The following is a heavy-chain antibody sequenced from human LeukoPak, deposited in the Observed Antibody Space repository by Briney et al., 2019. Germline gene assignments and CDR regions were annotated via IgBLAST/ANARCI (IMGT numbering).Heavy chain of an antibody. CDR1: GFTFSSYS. J-gene: IGHJ6*03. Sequence: PGGSLRLSCAASGFTFSSYSMNWVRQAPGKGLEWVSSISSSSSYIYYADSVKGRFTISRDNAKNSLYLQMNSLRAEDTAVYYCARPTVPYYYYYMDVWGKGTTVTVSS. CDR2: ISSSSSYI. CDR3: ARPTVPYYYYYMDV. V-gene: IGHV3-21*01. D-gene: IGHD4-11*01.